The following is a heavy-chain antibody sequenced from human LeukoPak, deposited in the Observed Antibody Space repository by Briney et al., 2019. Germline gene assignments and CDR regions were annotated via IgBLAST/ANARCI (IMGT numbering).Heavy chain of an antibody. D-gene: IGHD2-2*01. CDR2: INPNSGDT. CDR3: ARDLIGCSATGCFFDY. J-gene: IGHJ4*02. CDR1: GYTFIVHY. Sequence: ASVKVSCTASGYTFIVHYIHWVRQAPGQGLEWMGRINPNSGDTSYAQKFQGRVTMTRDTSISTAYMELSRLTSDDTAVYYCARDLIGCSATGCFFDYWGQGTLVTVSS. V-gene: IGHV1-2*06.